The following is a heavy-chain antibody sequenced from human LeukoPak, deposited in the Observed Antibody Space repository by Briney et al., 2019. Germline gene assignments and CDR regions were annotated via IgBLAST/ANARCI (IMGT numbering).Heavy chain of an antibody. CDR2: ISYDGSNK. J-gene: IGHJ5*02. CDR1: GFTFSSYA. Sequence: GRSLRLSCAASGFTFSSYAMHWVRQAPGKGLEWVAVISYDGSNKYYADSVKGRFTISRDNSKNTLYLQMNSLKAEDTAAYYCARDVTLREEEANWFDPWGQGTLVTVSS. V-gene: IGHV3-30-3*01. CDR3: ARDVTLREEEANWFDP. D-gene: IGHD1-26*01.